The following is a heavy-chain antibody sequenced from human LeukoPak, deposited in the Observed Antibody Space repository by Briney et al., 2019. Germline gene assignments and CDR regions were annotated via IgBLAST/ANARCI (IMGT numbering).Heavy chain of an antibody. Sequence: GGSLRLSCAASGFTFGSYSMNWVRQAPGKGLEWVSFISSSSTYIYYADSVKGRFTISRDNARNSLYLQMNSLRDEDTAVYYCARTSARDYDFWSGYTNWLDPWGQGTLVTVSS. J-gene: IGHJ5*02. CDR1: GFTFGSYS. D-gene: IGHD3-3*01. CDR2: ISSSSTYI. V-gene: IGHV3-21*01. CDR3: ARTSARDYDFWSGYTNWLDP.